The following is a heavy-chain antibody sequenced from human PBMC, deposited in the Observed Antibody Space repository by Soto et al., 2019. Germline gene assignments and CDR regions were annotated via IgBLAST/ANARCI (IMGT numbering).Heavy chain of an antibody. D-gene: IGHD2-8*01. CDR1: GYSFTNYA. CDR2: INTGNGNT. Sequence: QVHLVQSGAEVKKPGTSVKVACKASGYSFTNYAMHWVRQAPGQRLEWMGWINTGNGNTQYSQKFLGRVTITRGTSASTAYMELSSLRSEDTAVYYCARRRTNVSYYFDYWGQGTLVTVSS. V-gene: IGHV1-3*04. CDR3: ARRRTNVSYYFDY. J-gene: IGHJ4*02.